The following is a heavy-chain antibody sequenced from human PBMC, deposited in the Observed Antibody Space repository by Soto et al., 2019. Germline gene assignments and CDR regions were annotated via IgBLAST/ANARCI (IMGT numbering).Heavy chain of an antibody. Sequence: PSETLSLTCAVYGGSFSGYYWSWIRQPPGKGLEWIGEINHSGSTNYNPSLKSRVTISVDTSKNQFSLKLSSVTAAGTAVYYCARSHYDFWSGYYTRSPMNDYWGQGTLVTVSS. CDR2: INHSGST. D-gene: IGHD3-3*01. J-gene: IGHJ4*02. CDR3: ARSHYDFWSGYYTRSPMNDY. V-gene: IGHV4-34*01. CDR1: GGSFSGYY.